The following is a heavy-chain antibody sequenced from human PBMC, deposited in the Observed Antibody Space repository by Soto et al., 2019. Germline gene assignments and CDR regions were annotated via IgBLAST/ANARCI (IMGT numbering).Heavy chain of an antibody. V-gene: IGHV3-23*01. D-gene: IGHD2-21*02. CDR2: IGGSGGST. Sequence: GGSLRLSCAASGFTFSSYAMSWVRQAPGKGLEWVSAIGGSGGSTYYADSVKGRFTISRDNSKNTLYLQMNSLRAEDTAVYYCAKDCYSGPCNWFDPWGQGTLVTVSS. J-gene: IGHJ5*02. CDR3: AKDCYSGPCNWFDP. CDR1: GFTFSSYA.